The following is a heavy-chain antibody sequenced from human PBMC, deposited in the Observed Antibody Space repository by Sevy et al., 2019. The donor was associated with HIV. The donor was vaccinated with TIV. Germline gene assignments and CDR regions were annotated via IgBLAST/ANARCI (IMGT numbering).Heavy chain of an antibody. CDR2: IYYSGST. J-gene: IGHJ4*02. V-gene: IGHV4-59*01. Sequence: SETLSLTSTVSGGSISSYYWSWIRQPPGKGLEWIGYIYYSGSTNYNPSLKSRVTISVDTSKNQFSLKLSSVTAADTAVYYCARVDPLSDTAIDYWGQGTLVTVSS. CDR1: GGSISSYY. D-gene: IGHD5-18*01. CDR3: ARVDPLSDTAIDY.